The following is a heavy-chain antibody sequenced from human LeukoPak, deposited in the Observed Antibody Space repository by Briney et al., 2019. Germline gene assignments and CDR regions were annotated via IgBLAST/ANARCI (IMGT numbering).Heavy chain of an antibody. CDR3: ARELSSDPPPGDY. Sequence: PSETLSLTCAVYGGSYSGYYWSWIRQPPGKGLEWIGEINHSGSTNYNPSLKSRVTISVDTSKNQFSLILSSVNPADTAVYYCARELSSDPPPGDYWGQGTLVTVSS. D-gene: IGHD6-19*01. J-gene: IGHJ4*02. CDR1: GGSYSGYY. V-gene: IGHV4-34*01. CDR2: INHSGST.